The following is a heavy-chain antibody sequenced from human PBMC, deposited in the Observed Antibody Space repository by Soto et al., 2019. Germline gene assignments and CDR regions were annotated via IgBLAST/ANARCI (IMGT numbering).Heavy chain of an antibody. V-gene: IGHV1-69*12. CDR2: IIPIFGTA. CDR1: GGTFSSYA. CDR3: ASHDYGGNPLSRLRDY. J-gene: IGHJ4*02. D-gene: IGHD4-17*01. Sequence: QVPLVQSGAEVKKPGSSVKVSCKASGGTFSSYAISWVRQAPGQGLEWMGGIIPIFGTANYAQKFQGRVTITADESTSTAYMELSSLRSEDTAVYYCASHDYGGNPLSRLRDYWGQGTLVTVSS.